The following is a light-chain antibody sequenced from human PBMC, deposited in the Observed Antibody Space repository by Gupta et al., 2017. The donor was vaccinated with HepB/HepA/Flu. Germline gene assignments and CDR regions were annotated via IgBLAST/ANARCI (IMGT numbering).Light chain of an antibody. Sequence: QSVVTQPPSASGTRGQRVTVSCSGRNSNVGSHGINWYQQLPGTAPKLLIYFTNQRPSGVPDRFSGSKSGTSASLAISWLQSEDEADYFCGTWDSRLNAFVFGTGTTVTVL. J-gene: IGLJ1*01. CDR2: FTN. CDR3: GTWDSRLNAFV. CDR1: NSNVGSHG. V-gene: IGLV1-44*01.